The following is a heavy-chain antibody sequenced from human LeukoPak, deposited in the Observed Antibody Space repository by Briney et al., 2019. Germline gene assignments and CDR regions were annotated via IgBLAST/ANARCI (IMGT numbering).Heavy chain of an antibody. D-gene: IGHD1-1*01. CDR3: ARHEGDDTQYFDY. Sequence: GGSLRLSCAASGFTFDDYDMSWVRQAPGKGLEWVSNINWNGGYIGYAESVKGRFTISRDNAKNSLYLQMNSLRAEDTAVYYCARHEGDDTQYFDYWGQGTLVTVSS. V-gene: IGHV3-20*04. CDR2: INWNGGYI. J-gene: IGHJ4*02. CDR1: GFTFDDYD.